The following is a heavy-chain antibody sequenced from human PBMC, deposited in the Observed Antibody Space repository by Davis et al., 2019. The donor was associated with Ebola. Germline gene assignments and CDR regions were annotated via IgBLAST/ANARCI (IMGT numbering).Heavy chain of an antibody. J-gene: IGHJ4*02. CDR3: ARDLGLPGDY. V-gene: IGHV1-69*04. Sequence: AASVKVSCKASRGTLSSYAISWVRQAPGQGLEWMGRIIPILGIANYAQKLQGRVTITADKSTSTAYMELSSLRSEDTGVYYCARDLGLPGDYWGQGTLVTVSS. CDR1: RGTLSSYA. CDR2: IIPILGIA.